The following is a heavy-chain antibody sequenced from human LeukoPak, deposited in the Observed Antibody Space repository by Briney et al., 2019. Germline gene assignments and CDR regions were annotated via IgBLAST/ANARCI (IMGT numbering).Heavy chain of an antibody. J-gene: IGHJ4*02. V-gene: IGHV3-7*01. CDR1: GFTFSSCW. D-gene: IGHD2-21*01. Sequence: PGGSLRLSCAASGFTFSSCWLSWVRQAPGKGLEWVANIKQDGSEKYYVDSVRGRFTISRDKAKNSLYLQMINLRAEDTAVYYCAKSPIAQARWGYYFDYWGQGTLVTVSS. CDR3: AKSPIAQARWGYYFDY. CDR2: IKQDGSEK.